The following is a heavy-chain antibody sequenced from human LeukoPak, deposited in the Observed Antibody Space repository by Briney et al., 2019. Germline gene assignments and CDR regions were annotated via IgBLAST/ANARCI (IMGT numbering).Heavy chain of an antibody. J-gene: IGHJ6*03. CDR2: IYYDGST. V-gene: IGHV4-39*07. D-gene: IGHD7-27*01. CDR3: ARQDRNWGYYMDV. Sequence: SETLSLTCTVSGASVSSSSYYWGWIRQPPGKGLEWIGTIYYDGSTYYNPSLKSRVTISVDTSKNQFSLKLSSVTAADTAVYYCARQDRNWGYYMDVWGKGTTVTISS. CDR1: GASVSSSSYY.